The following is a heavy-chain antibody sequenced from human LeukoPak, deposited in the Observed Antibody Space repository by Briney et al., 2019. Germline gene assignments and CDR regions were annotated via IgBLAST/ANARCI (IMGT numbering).Heavy chain of an antibody. CDR3: ATRLDYFDY. CDR1: GFTFSSYA. D-gene: IGHD3-9*01. J-gene: IGHJ4*02. CDR2: ISYDGSNK. V-gene: IGHV3-30-3*01. Sequence: PGGSLRLSCAASGFTFSSYAMHWVRQAPGKGLEWVAVISYDGSNKYYADSVKGRSTISRDNSKNTLYLQMNSLRAEDTAVYYCATRLDYFDYWGQGTLVTVSS.